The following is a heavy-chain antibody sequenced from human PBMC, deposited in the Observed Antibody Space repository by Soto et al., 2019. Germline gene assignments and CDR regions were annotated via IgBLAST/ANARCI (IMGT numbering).Heavy chain of an antibody. CDR2: ISSSGSFK. CDR1: GFSFSSDS. Sequence: GPLRLPGSASGFSFSSDSMGGVRQAPGKGLEWVSSISSSGSFKNYADSVKGRFTISRDNAKNSLYLQMSGLKDEDTAVYYCARDPPTGTKLDWADSWGQGTMVTVS. CDR3: ARDPPTGTKLDWADS. D-gene: IGHD1-7*01. V-gene: IGHV3-21*01. J-gene: IGHJ4*02.